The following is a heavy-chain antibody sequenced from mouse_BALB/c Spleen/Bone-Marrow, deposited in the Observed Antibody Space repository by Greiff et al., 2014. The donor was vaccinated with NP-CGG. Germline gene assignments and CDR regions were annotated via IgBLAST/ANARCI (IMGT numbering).Heavy chain of an antibody. CDR2: IYPGSGST. D-gene: IGHD2-4*01. Sequence: LQQSGSELVRPGASVKLSCKASGYTFTSYWMHWVKQRPGQGLEWIGNIYPGSGSTNYDEKFKSKATLTVDTSSSTAYMQLSSLTSGDPAVYYCTRLGSTMITTDAYWGQGTLVTVSA. CDR1: GYTFTSYW. V-gene: IGHV1S22*01. J-gene: IGHJ3*01. CDR3: TRLGSTMITTDAY.